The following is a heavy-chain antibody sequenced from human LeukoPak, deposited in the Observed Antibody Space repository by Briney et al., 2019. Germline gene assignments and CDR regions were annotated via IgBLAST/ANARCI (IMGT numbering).Heavy chain of an antibody. D-gene: IGHD2-2*01. J-gene: IGHJ4*02. CDR1: GFTVSTYY. V-gene: IGHV3-53*01. Sequence: GSLRLSCAASGFTVSTYYMTWVSQAPGKGLECVSVIYSGGSTYYADSVKGRFTVSRDNSKNTLYLQMNSLRAEDTAMYYCARGLGYCTSTTCLLPFDYWGQGTLVTVSS. CDR3: ARGLGYCTSTTCLLPFDY. CDR2: IYSGGST.